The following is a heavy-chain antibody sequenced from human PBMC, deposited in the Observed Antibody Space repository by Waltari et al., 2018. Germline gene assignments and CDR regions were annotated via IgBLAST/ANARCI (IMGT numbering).Heavy chain of an antibody. Sequence: QVQLQESCPGLVKPSETLSVTATVSGDSIRSNYYWGWIRQPPGKGLEWIGTMWHGGSTYYTPALKSRVSISMDTSKNQFSLKLNSVTAADTAVYDGARNSSGWSFDSWGQGTLVTVSS. CDR2: MWHGGST. CDR1: GDSIRSNYY. CDR3: ARNSSGWSFDS. D-gene: IGHD6-19*01. V-gene: IGHV4-38-2*02. J-gene: IGHJ4*02.